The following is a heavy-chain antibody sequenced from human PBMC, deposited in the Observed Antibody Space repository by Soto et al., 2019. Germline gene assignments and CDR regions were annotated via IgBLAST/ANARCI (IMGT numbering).Heavy chain of an antibody. J-gene: IGHJ4*02. V-gene: IGHV3-21*01. CDR3: ARDRSTTTVTPYYFDY. D-gene: IGHD4-17*01. CDR2: ISSSSSYI. CDR1: GFTFSSYN. Sequence: EVQLVQSGGGLVKPGGSLRLSCAASGFTFSSYNMNWVRQAPGKGLEWVSSISSSSSYIYYADSVTGRFTISRDDAKNSLYLQINSLRAEDTAVYYCARDRSTTTVTPYYFDYWGQGTLVTVSS.